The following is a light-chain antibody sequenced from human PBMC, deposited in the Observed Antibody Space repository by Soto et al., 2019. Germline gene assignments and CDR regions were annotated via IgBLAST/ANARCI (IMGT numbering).Light chain of an antibody. V-gene: IGKV3-20*01. Sequence: EIVLTQSPGTLSLSPGERATLSCRASQSVSDMYLAWYQQKPGQAPRLLIYASNRATGIPDRFSGSGSGTDLTLTISRLEPEYFAVYYCQHYGTSALFGPGTKVDIK. CDR3: QHYGTSAL. CDR2: AS. CDR1: QSVSDMY. J-gene: IGKJ3*01.